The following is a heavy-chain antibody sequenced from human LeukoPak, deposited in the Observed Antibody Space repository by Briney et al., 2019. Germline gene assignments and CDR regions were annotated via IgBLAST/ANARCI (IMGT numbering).Heavy chain of an antibody. Sequence: ASVKVSCKASGYTFTSYGISWVRQAPGQGLEWMGWINPNSGGTNYAQKFQGRVTMTRDTSISTAYMELSRLRSDDTAVYYCARELADTAMFMQFDPWGQGTLVTVSS. V-gene: IGHV1-2*02. CDR2: INPNSGGT. D-gene: IGHD5-18*01. CDR3: ARELADTAMFMQFDP. J-gene: IGHJ5*02. CDR1: GYTFTSYG.